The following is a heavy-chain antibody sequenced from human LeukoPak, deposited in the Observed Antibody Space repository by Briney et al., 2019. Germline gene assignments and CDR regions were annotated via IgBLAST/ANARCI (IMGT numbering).Heavy chain of an antibody. CDR2: ISGSGGST. J-gene: IGHJ4*02. CDR1: GFTFSSYA. Sequence: GGSLRLSCAASGFTFSSYAMSWVRQAPGKGLGWVSAISGSGGSTYYADSVKGRFTISRDNSKNTLYLQMNSLRAEDTAVYYCAIIAVAGSVVGYWGQGTLVTVSS. D-gene: IGHD6-19*01. CDR3: AIIAVAGSVVGY. V-gene: IGHV3-23*01.